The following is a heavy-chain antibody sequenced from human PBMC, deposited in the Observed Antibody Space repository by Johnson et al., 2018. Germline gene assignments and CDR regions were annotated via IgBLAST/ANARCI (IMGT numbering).Heavy chain of an antibody. D-gene: IGHD3-3*01. CDR1: GFMFNSYS. Sequence: EVQLVESGGGLVKPGGSLRLSCAASGFMFNSYSMNWVRQAPGKGLEWVSSISTGSGSIHYADSVRGRFTISRDDAMNSLFLQVNSLRAEDTAVYYCARGGAIDFWSGSLRAKPYYYSYYMDVWGKGTTVTVSS. CDR2: ISTGSGSI. V-gene: IGHV3-21*01. CDR3: ARGGAIDFWSGSLRAKPYYYSYYMDV. J-gene: IGHJ6*03.